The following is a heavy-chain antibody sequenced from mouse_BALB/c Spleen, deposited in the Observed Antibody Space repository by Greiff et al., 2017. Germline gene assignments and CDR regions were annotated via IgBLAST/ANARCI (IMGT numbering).Heavy chain of an antibody. V-gene: IGHV1S137*01. Sequence: QVQLKESGAELVRPGVSVKISCKGSGYTFTDYAMHWVKQSHAKSLEWIGVISTYYGDASYNQKFKGKATMTVDKSSSTAYMELARLTSEDSAIYYCARDGNYEAMDYWGQGTSVTVSS. D-gene: IGHD2-1*01. CDR1: GYTFTDYA. CDR2: ISTYYGDA. CDR3: ARDGNYEAMDY. J-gene: IGHJ4*01.